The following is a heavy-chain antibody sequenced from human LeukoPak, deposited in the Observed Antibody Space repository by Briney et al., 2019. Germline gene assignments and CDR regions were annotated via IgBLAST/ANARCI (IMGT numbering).Heavy chain of an antibody. Sequence: SETLSLTCTVSGGSISSYYWSWIRQPPGKGLEWIGYIYYSGSSNYNPSLKSRVTISVDTSKNQFSLKLSSVTAADTAVYYCARLPLSGYDVSWFDPWGQGTLVTVSS. V-gene: IGHV4-59*08. D-gene: IGHD5-12*01. CDR2: IYYSGSS. J-gene: IGHJ5*02. CDR1: GGSISSYY. CDR3: ARLPLSGYDVSWFDP.